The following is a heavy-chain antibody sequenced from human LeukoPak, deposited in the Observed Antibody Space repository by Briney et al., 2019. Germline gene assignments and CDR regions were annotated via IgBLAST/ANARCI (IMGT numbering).Heavy chain of an antibody. Sequence: PSETLSLTCTVSGGSISSGGYYWSWIRQHPGKGLEWIGYIYYSGSTYYNPSLKSRVTISVDTSKYQFSLKLSSVTAADTAVYYCATYGDYGVLAFDIWGQGTMVTVSS. D-gene: IGHD4-17*01. J-gene: IGHJ3*02. CDR2: IYYSGST. CDR3: ATYGDYGVLAFDI. V-gene: IGHV4-31*03. CDR1: GGSISSGGYY.